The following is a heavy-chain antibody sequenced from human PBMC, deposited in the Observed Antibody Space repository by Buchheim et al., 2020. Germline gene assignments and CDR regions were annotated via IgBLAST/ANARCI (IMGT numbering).Heavy chain of an antibody. Sequence: QVQLVESGGGVVQPGRSLRLSCAASGFTFSNYAMHWVRQAPGKGLEWVAFISYEETNKYYADSVKGRFTISRDNSKNKLYPQMNTLRPEDTAVYYCARDEYCSGPICRFGMDVWGQGTT. V-gene: IGHV3-30-3*01. CDR3: ARDEYCSGPICRFGMDV. CDR1: GFTFSNYA. D-gene: IGHD2-15*01. J-gene: IGHJ6*02. CDR2: ISYEETNK.